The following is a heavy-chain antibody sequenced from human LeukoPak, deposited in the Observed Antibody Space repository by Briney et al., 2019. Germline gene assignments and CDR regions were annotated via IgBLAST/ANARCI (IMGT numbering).Heavy chain of an antibody. CDR2: ISGSGGST. Sequence: GGSLRLSCAASGFTFSSYAMSWVRQAPGKGLEWVSAISGSGGSTYYADPVKGRFTISRDNSKNTLYLQMNSLRAEDTAVYYCAKDHYDFWSGYSYLFDYWGQGTLVTVSS. CDR1: GFTFSSYA. J-gene: IGHJ4*02. CDR3: AKDHYDFWSGYSYLFDY. D-gene: IGHD3-3*01. V-gene: IGHV3-23*01.